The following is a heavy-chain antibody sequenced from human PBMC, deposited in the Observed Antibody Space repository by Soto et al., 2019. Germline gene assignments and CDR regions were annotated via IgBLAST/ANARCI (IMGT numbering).Heavy chain of an antibody. Sequence: SETLSLTCAVYGGSFSGYYWSWIRQPPGKGLEWIGEINHSGSTNYNPSLKSRVTISVDTSKNQFSLKLSSVTAADTAVYYCAREAYDSSGCRHFDPWGQGTLVTVSS. V-gene: IGHV4-34*01. CDR1: GGSFSGYY. CDR2: INHSGST. CDR3: AREAYDSSGCRHFDP. J-gene: IGHJ5*02. D-gene: IGHD3-22*01.